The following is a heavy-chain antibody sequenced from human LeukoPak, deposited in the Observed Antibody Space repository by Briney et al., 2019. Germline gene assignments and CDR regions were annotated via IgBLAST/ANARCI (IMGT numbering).Heavy chain of an antibody. CDR3: ARGPSGYHNT. J-gene: IGHJ4*02. CDR1: GFTFSTYW. V-gene: IGHV3-7*01. D-gene: IGHD5-12*01. CDR2: IKHDGSEK. Sequence: GGSLRLSCAASGFTFSTYWMTWVRQAPGKGLEWVANIKHDGSEKYYVDSVRGRFTISRDNAKNSLYLQMNSLRAEDTAVYYCARGPSGYHNTGGQGTLVTVSS.